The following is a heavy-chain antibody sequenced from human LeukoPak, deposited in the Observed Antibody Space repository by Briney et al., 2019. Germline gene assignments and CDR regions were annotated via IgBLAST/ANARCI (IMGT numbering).Heavy chain of an antibody. J-gene: IGHJ6*02. V-gene: IGHV1-2*02. CDR2: INPNSGGT. CDR1: GYSFTDHY. CDR3: ARVGGYCSSTSCYGYYYGMDV. Sequence: ASVKVSCKASGYSFTDHYLHWLRQAPGQGLEWMGWINPNSGGTNYAQKFQGRVTMTRDTSISTAYMELSRLRSDDTAVYYCARVGGYCSSTSCYGYYYGMDVWGQGTTVTVSS. D-gene: IGHD2-2*01.